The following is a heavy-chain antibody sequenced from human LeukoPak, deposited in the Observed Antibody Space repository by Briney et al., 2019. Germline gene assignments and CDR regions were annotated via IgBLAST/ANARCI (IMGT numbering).Heavy chain of an antibody. V-gene: IGHV4-59*01. CDR1: GGSISSYY. D-gene: IGHD5-24*01. CDR3: ARGMDFDF. J-gene: IGHJ4*02. CDR2: VFYNGIT. Sequence: PSETLPLTCTVSGGSISSYYWSWIRQPPGKGLEWIGYVFYNGITNYNPFFKSRVTISVDKSRSQFSLKLNSVTAADTAVDYCARGMDFDFWGQGTLVTVSS.